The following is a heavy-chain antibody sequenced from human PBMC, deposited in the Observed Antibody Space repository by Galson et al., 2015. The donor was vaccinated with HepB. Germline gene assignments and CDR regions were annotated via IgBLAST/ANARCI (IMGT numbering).Heavy chain of an antibody. V-gene: IGHV1-3*01. D-gene: IGHD3-16*02. CDR3: ARDPGQGSWGSYRRNWFDP. Sequence: SVKVSCKASGYTFTSYAMHWVRQAPGQRLEWMGWINAGNGNTKYSQKFQGRVTITRDTSASTAYMELSSLRSEDTAVYYCARDPGQGSWGSYRRNWFDPWGQGTLVTVSS. CDR1: GYTFTSYA. J-gene: IGHJ5*02. CDR2: INAGNGNT.